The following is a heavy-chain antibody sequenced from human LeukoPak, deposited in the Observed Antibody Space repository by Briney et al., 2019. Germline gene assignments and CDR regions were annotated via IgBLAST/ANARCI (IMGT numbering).Heavy chain of an antibody. J-gene: IGHJ6*02. CDR1: GGSISSYY. Sequence: SETLSLTCTVSGGSISSYYWSWIRQPPGKGLEWIGYIYYSGSTNYNPSLKSRVTISVDTSKNQFSLKLSSVTAADTAVYYCARHCSSTSCYGSYYYYYGMDVWGQGTTVTVSS. D-gene: IGHD2-2*01. CDR2: IYYSGST. V-gene: IGHV4-59*01. CDR3: ARHCSSTSCYGSYYYYYGMDV.